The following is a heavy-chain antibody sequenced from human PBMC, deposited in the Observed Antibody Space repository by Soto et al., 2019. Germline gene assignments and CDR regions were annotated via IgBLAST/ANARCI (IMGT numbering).Heavy chain of an antibody. CDR3: ARHASNGDFDF. J-gene: IGHJ4*02. D-gene: IGHD2-8*01. Sequence: ASVKVSCKASGVSFSDYFMHWVRQAPGQGLEWMGIINPSGDSRNYAQKFQGRVTITRDTSTSTVYLEWGRLKASDTAMYYCARHASNGDFDFWGQGTQVTVSS. V-gene: IGHV1-46*01. CDR1: GVSFSDYF. CDR2: INPSGDSR.